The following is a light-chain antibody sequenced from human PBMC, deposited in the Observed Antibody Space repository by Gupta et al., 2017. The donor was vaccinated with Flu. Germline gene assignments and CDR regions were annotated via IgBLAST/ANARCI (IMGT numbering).Light chain of an antibody. Sequence: TSSDVGGYNYGSWYQQHPGKAPKLMIYDVSNRPSGVSNRFSGSKSGNTASLTISGLQAEDEADYYCSSYTSSSTGVFGGGTKLTVL. V-gene: IGLV2-14*04. CDR2: DVS. CDR1: SSDVGGYNY. J-gene: IGLJ3*02. CDR3: SSYTSSSTGV.